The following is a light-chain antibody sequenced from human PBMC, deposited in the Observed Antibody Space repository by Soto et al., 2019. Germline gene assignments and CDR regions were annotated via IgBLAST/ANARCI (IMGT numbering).Light chain of an antibody. CDR1: SGDVGAYNY. Sequence: QAVVTQPASVSGSPGQSITISCAGTSGDVGAYNYVSWYQQYPGKVPKLIVYEVSNRPSGVSDRFSGSKAGNTASLTISGLQAEDEADYYCSSYTSRSPVVFGGGTKLTVL. J-gene: IGLJ2*01. CDR3: SSYTSRSPVV. CDR2: EVS. V-gene: IGLV2-14*01.